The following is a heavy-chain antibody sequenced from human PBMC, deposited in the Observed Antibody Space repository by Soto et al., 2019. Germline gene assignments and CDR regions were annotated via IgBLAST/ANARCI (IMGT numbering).Heavy chain of an antibody. D-gene: IGHD1-26*01. CDR2: IYSGGST. CDR1: GFTVSSNY. Sequence: GGSLRLSCAASGFTVSSNYMSWVRQAPGKGLEWVSVIYSGGSTYYADSVKGRFTISRDNSKNTLYLQMNSLRAEDTAVYYCAREGEEVYYGMDVWGQGTTVTVSS. CDR3: AREGEEVYYGMDV. J-gene: IGHJ6*02. V-gene: IGHV3-53*01.